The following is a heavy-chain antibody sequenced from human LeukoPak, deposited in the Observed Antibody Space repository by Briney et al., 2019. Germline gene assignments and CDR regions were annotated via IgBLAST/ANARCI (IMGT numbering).Heavy chain of an antibody. D-gene: IGHD3-16*02. Sequence: SETLSLTCTVSGYSINRGYYWGWIRQPPGLGLEWIGSIYHSVSTYYNPSLKTGVTISVDTSKNQFSLKLSSVTAADTAVYYCARGSLFYDYVWGSYRPKGGIDYWGQGTLVTVSS. CDR3: ARGSLFYDYVWGSYRPKGGIDY. V-gene: IGHV4-38-2*02. CDR2: IYHSVST. CDR1: GYSINRGYY. J-gene: IGHJ4*02.